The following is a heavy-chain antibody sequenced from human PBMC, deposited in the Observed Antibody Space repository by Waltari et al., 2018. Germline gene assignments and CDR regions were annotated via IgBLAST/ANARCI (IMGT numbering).Heavy chain of an antibody. Sequence: QVQLVESGGGVVQPGGSLRLSCAASGFNFSSYGMHWVRQAPGKGLEWVAFIRYDGSNKYYADSVKGRFTISRDNSKNTLYLQMNSLRAEDTAVYYCAKWKRGYLFDYWGQGTLVTVSS. CDR3: AKWKRGYLFDY. V-gene: IGHV3-30*02. J-gene: IGHJ4*02. D-gene: IGHD5-12*01. CDR1: GFNFSSYG. CDR2: IRYDGSNK.